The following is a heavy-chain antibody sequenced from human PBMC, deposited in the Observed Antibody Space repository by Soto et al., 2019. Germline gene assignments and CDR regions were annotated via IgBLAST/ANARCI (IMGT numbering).Heavy chain of an antibody. Sequence: GGSLRLSCAASGFTFSSYAMSWVRQAPGKGLEWVSAISGSGGSTYYADSVKGRFTISRDNSKNTLYLQMNSLRAEDTAVYYCARGIQLWRDLGSYDFDSWGQGTLLTVSS. D-gene: IGHD5-18*01. CDR3: ARGIQLWRDLGSYDFDS. CDR1: GFTFSSYA. J-gene: IGHJ4*02. V-gene: IGHV3-23*01. CDR2: ISGSGGST.